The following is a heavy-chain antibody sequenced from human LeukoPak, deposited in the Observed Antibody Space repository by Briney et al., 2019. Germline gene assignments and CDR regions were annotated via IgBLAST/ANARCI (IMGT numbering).Heavy chain of an antibody. J-gene: IGHJ4*02. CDR3: ARGVVEMATSWGY. D-gene: IGHD5-24*01. V-gene: IGHV4-61*02. CDR1: GGSISSGTYF. Sequence: SETLSLTCTVSGGSISSGTYFWSWIRQPAGKGLAWIGRIHTSGSTNYSPSLRSRVTISVDTSKNQFSLNLSSVTAADTAVYYCARGVVEMATSWGYWGQGTLVTVSS. CDR2: IHTSGST.